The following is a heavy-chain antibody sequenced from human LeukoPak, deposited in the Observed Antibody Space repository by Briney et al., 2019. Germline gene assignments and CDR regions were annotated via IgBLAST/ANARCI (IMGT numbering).Heavy chain of an antibody. V-gene: IGHV1-18*01. CDR2: ISAYNGNT. CDR1: GYLFAAYF. J-gene: IGHJ6*02. CDR3: ATAPHVRPVSRVMDV. D-gene: IGHD3-22*01. Sequence: GASVKVSCKASGYLFAAYFIHWVRQAPGQGLEWMGWISAYNGNTNYAQKLQGRVTMTTDTSTSTAYMELRSLRSDDTAVYYCATAPHVRPVSRVMDVWGQGTTVTVSS.